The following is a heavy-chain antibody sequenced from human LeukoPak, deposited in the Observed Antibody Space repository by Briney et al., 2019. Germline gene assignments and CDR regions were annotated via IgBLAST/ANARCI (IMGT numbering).Heavy chain of an antibody. CDR1: RFTFSSYS. CDR3: TTIRPGY. CDR2: ISSGISTM. V-gene: IGHV3-48*04. D-gene: IGHD5-12*01. Sequence: GGSLRLSCAASRFTFSSYSMNWVRQAPGRGLEWVSYISSGISTMYYADSVKGRFTISRDNAKNSLYLQMNSLRAEDTAVYYCTTIRPGYWGQGTLVTVSP. J-gene: IGHJ4*02.